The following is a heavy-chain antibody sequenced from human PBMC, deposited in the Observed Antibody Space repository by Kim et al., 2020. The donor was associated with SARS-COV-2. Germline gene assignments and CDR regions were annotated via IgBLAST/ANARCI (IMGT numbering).Heavy chain of an antibody. J-gene: IGHJ2*01. Sequence: YATKVQVRVTITADKSTSTAYMELSSLRSEDTAVYDCARHGGNSDWYFDLWGRGTLVTVSA. CDR3: ARHGGNSDWYFDL. D-gene: IGHD2-21*02. V-gene: IGHV1-69*02.